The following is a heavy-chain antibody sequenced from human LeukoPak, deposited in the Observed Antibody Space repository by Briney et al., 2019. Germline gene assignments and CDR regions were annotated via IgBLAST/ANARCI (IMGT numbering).Heavy chain of an antibody. Sequence: SETLSLTCTVSGGSISSRCYHWGWIRQPPGKGLEWIGNICYSGSTYYNPYLKSRVTISVDTSKNQFSLKLSSVTAADTAVYYCARQVGALDYWGQGTLVTVSS. CDR3: ARQVGALDY. D-gene: IGHD1-26*01. CDR2: ICYSGST. CDR1: GGSISSRCYH. V-gene: IGHV4-39*01. J-gene: IGHJ4*02.